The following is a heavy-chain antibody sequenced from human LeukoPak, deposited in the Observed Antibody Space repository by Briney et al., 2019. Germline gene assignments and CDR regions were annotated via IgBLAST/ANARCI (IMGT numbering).Heavy chain of an antibody. D-gene: IGHD6-13*01. J-gene: IGHJ4*02. CDR3: AKDGFGPSAAGTGIFDY. Sequence: GGSLGLSCAASGFTVSSNYMSWVRQAPGKGLEWVSVIYSGGSTYYADSVKGRFTISRDNSKNTLYLQMNSLRAEDTAVYYCAKDGFGPSAAGTGIFDYWGQGTLVTVSS. V-gene: IGHV3-66*01. CDR1: GFTVSSNY. CDR2: IYSGGST.